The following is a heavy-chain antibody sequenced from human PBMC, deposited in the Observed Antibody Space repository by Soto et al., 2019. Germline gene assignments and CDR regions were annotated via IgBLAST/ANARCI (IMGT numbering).Heavy chain of an antibody. CDR3: ARVTPGNNLYYFSGLDV. D-gene: IGHD1-1*01. J-gene: IGHJ6*02. V-gene: IGHV3-30*04. CDR2: ISYEGRNT. CDR1: GFVFDNYG. Sequence: QVHLVESGGGVVQPGRSLRLSCAASGFVFDNYGMHWFRQAPGRGLEWVALISYEGRNTYYADSVRGRFIISRDNSKNTLYLQMNSLRPEDTGVYYCARVTPGNNLYYFSGLDVWGQGTSVTVSS.